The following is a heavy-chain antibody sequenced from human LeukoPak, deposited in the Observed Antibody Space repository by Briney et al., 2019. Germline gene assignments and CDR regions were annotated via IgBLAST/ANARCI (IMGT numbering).Heavy chain of an antibody. J-gene: IGHJ4*02. V-gene: IGHV3-30-3*01. CDR2: ISYEGSNK. CDR3: ARDPTHSHSGYDFYFDY. Sequence: GRSLRLSCAASGFTFCSYATHWVRQAPGKGLEWVAVISYEGSNKYYAESVKGRFTISRDNSKNTLYLQMNSLTAEDTAVYYCARDPTHSHSGYDFYFDYWGQGTLVTVSS. D-gene: IGHD5-12*01. CDR1: GFTFCSYA.